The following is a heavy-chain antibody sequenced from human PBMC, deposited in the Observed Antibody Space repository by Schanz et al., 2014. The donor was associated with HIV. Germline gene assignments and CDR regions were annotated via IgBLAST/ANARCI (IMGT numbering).Heavy chain of an antibody. CDR3: AKDRNYYESKYRGKGNYYYYYGMDV. CDR2: ISVNGPTR. D-gene: IGHD3-22*01. Sequence: QVQLVESGGGVVQPGRSLRLSCAASGFTFTDNYMSWIRQAPGKGLEWLSYISVNGPTREYADSVKGRFTISRDNSKNSLSLLIKSLRADDAAVYYCAKDRNYYESKYRGKGNYYYYYGMDVWGQGTTVTVSS. J-gene: IGHJ6*02. CDR1: GFTFTDNY. V-gene: IGHV3-11*04.